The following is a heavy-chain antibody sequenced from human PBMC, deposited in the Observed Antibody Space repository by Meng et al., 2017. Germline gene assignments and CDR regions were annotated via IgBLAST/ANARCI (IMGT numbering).Heavy chain of an antibody. CDR3: ARDKLKTFDP. CDR2: INAGNGNT. V-gene: IGHV1-3*01. J-gene: IGHJ5*02. CDR1: GYTFTSYA. Sequence: QVQVGQAGAWGKKPGASVKVSCKASGYTFTSYAMHWVRQAPGQRLEWMGWINAGNGNTKYSQKFQGRVTITRDTSASTAYMELSSLRSEDTAVYYCARDKLKTFDPWGQGTLVTVSS.